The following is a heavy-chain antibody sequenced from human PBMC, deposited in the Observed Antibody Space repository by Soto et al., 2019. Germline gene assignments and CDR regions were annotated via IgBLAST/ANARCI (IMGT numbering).Heavy chain of an antibody. D-gene: IGHD3-16*01. J-gene: IGHJ4*02. Sequence: QITLKESGPTLVKPTQTLTLTCTFSGFSLSTSGVGVGWIRQSPGKALEWLALIYWDDDKRYSPSLKSRLTIHRYTSKNQVVLTMTILDPVDKATYFCAHRRGVLFEYWGQGTLVTVSS. CDR3: AHRRGVLFEY. V-gene: IGHV2-5*02. CDR2: IYWDDDK. CDR1: GFSLSTSGVG.